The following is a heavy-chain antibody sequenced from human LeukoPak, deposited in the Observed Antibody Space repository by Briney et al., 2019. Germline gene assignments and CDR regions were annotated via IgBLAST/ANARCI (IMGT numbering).Heavy chain of an antibody. V-gene: IGHV1-18*01. J-gene: IGHJ6*02. CDR1: GYTFTSYG. Sequence: GASVTVSCKASGYTFTSYGISWVRQAPGHGLEWMGWISAYNGNTNYAQKLQGRVTMTTDTSTSTAYMELRSLRSDDTAVYYCARDGITIFGVVISYYYYGMDVWGQGTTVTVSS. CDR2: ISAYNGNT. CDR3: ARDGITIFGVVISYYYYGMDV. D-gene: IGHD3-3*01.